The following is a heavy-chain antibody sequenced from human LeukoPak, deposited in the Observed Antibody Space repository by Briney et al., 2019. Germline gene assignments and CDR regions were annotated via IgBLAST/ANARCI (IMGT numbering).Heavy chain of an antibody. CDR2: IYSGGGT. D-gene: IGHD3-22*01. V-gene: IGHV3-66*01. Sequence: GGSLRLSCAASGFTVSSNYMNWVRQAPGKGLEWVSVIYSGGGTYYADSVKGRFTISRDNSKNTLYLQMNSLRAEDTAVYYCARDQDVYDTSYAFDIWGQGTMVTVSS. CDR3: ARDQDVYDTSYAFDI. CDR1: GFTVSSNY. J-gene: IGHJ3*02.